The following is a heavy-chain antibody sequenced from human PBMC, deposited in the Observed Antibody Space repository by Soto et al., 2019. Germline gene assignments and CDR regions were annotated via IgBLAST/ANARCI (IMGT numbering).Heavy chain of an antibody. CDR2: IYYSGST. Sequence: SETLSLTGTGSGGYVSSGSYYWSWIRQPPGKGLEWIGYIYYSGSTNYNPSLKSRVTISVDTSKNQFSLKLSSVTAADTAVYYCARGNDFWSGYFYFDYWGQGTLVTVSS. CDR1: GGYVSSGSYY. J-gene: IGHJ4*02. V-gene: IGHV4-61*01. D-gene: IGHD3-3*01. CDR3: ARGNDFWSGYFYFDY.